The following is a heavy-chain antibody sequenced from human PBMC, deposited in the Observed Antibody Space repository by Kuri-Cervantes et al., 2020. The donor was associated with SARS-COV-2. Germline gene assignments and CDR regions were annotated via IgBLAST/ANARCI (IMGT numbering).Heavy chain of an antibody. CDR1: GYTFTSYA. CDR2: INTNTGNP. CDR3: ARDHKQLVRNYYYYMDV. V-gene: IGHV7-4-1*02. J-gene: IGHJ6*03. Sequence: ASVKVSCKASGYTFTSYAMNWVRQAPGQGLEWMGWINTNTGNPTYAQGSTGRFVFSLDTSVSTAYLQISSLKAEDTAVHYCARDHKQLVRNYYYYMDVWGKGTTVTVSS. D-gene: IGHD6-6*01.